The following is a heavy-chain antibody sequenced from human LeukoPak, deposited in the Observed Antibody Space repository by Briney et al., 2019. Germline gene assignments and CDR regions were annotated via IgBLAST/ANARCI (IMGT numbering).Heavy chain of an antibody. CDR2: ISYDGRNK. Sequence: GGSLRLSCAASGFTFSSYSMNWVRQAPGKGLEWVAVISYDGRNKYYVDSVKGRFTISRDNSKNTLYLQMNSLRAEDTAVYYCAKDWHTVTSFDYWGQGTLVTVSS. CDR1: GFTFSSYS. CDR3: AKDWHTVTSFDY. J-gene: IGHJ4*02. V-gene: IGHV3-30*18. D-gene: IGHD4-17*01.